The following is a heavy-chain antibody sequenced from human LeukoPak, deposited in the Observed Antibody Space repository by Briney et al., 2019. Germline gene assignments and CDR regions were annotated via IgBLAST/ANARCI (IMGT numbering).Heavy chain of an antibody. CDR2: IYYSGST. Sequence: SETLSLTCTVSGGSISSGGYYWSWTRQHPGKGLEWIGYIYYSGSTYYNPSLKSRVTISVDTSKNQFSLKLSSVTAADTAVYYCARGGGSGSREFDYWGQGTLVTVSS. CDR3: ARGGGSGSREFDY. CDR1: GGSISSGGYY. V-gene: IGHV4-31*03. D-gene: IGHD1-26*01. J-gene: IGHJ4*02.